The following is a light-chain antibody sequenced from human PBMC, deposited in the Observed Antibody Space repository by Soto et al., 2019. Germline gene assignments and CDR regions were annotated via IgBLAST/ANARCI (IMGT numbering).Light chain of an antibody. CDR2: AAS. V-gene: IGKV1-12*01. CDR3: QQTDSFPYT. J-gene: IGKJ2*01. Sequence: DLHMTQSPSSVSASVGDRVTITCRASQGITSWLVWYQQKPGKAPKLLIYAASSLQSGVPSRFSGSGSGTDFSLTISSLQPEDFATYYCQQTDSFPYTFGRGTKVDIK. CDR1: QGITSW.